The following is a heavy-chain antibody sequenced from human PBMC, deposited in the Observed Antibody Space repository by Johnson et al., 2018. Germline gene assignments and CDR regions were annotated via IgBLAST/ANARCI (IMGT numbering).Heavy chain of an antibody. Sequence: QVQLVQSGAEVKKPGSSVKVSCKASGGTFSSYAISWVRQAPGQGLEWMGGIIPIFGTANYAQKFQGRVTITADESTGTAYMELSSLRSEDTAVYYRARPPRPDLTPEGLNAFDIWGQGTMVTVSS. CDR2: IIPIFGTA. V-gene: IGHV1-69*12. CDR3: ARPPRPDLTPEGLNAFDI. J-gene: IGHJ3*02. D-gene: IGHD1-14*01. CDR1: GGTFSSYA.